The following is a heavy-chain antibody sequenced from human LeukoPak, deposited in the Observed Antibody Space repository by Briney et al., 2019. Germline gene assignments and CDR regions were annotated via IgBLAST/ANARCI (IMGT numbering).Heavy chain of an antibody. CDR2: ISSSSSYI. J-gene: IGHJ4*02. CDR3: ARGRGHIVVVTSDY. Sequence: GGSLRLSCAASGFTFSSYSMNWVRQAPGKRLEWVSSISSSSSYIYYADSVKGRFTISRDNAKNSLYLQMNSLRAEDTAVYYCARGRGHIVVVTSDYWGQGTLVTVSS. V-gene: IGHV3-21*01. D-gene: IGHD2-21*02. CDR1: GFTFSSYS.